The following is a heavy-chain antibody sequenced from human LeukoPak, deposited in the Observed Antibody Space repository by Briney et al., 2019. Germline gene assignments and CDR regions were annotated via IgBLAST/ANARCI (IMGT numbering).Heavy chain of an antibody. Sequence: SVKISCKASGGTFSSYAISWVRQAPGQGLEWMGRIIPIFGTANYAQKFQGRVTITTDESTSTAYMELSSLRSEDTAVYYCAREVYSYGYARFDYWGQGTLVTVSS. CDR1: GGTFSSYA. V-gene: IGHV1-69*05. CDR2: IIPIFGTA. J-gene: IGHJ4*02. CDR3: AREVYSYGYARFDY. D-gene: IGHD5-18*01.